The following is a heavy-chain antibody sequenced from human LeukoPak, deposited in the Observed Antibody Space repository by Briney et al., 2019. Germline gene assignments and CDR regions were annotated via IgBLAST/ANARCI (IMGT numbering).Heavy chain of an antibody. CDR2: IRYDGSNK. D-gene: IGHD6-6*01. CDR3: AKRQKYSSSSVYAFDI. CDR1: GFTFSSYG. Sequence: GGSLRLSCAASGFTFSSYGMHWVRQAPGKGLEWVAFIRYDGSNKYYADSVKGRFTISRDNSKNTLYLQMNSLRAEDTAVYYCAKRQKYSSSSVYAFDIWGQGTMVTVSS. V-gene: IGHV3-30*02. J-gene: IGHJ3*02.